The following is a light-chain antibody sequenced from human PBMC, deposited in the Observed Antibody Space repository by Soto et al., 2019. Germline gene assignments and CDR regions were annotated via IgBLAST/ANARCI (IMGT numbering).Light chain of an antibody. CDR3: QQSYSSSWT. CDR1: QSISSY. J-gene: IGKJ1*01. Sequence: DIQMTQSPSSLSASVGDRVTITCRASQSISSYLNWYQQKPGKAPNLLIYAASSLQSGVPSRFSGSGSGTDFTLTISSLHPEDFATYYCQQSYSSSWTFGQGTAVELK. V-gene: IGKV1-39*01. CDR2: AAS.